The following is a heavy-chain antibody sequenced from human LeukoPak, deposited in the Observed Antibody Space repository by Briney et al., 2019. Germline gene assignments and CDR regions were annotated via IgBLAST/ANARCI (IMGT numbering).Heavy chain of an antibody. CDR2: IYTNGWT. D-gene: IGHD6-19*01. Sequence: SQTLSLTCTISGGSINSDLYYWAWIRQPAGKRLEWIGRIYTNGWTDYNPSLKSRVTISVDTSKNQFSLKLSFVTAADTAFYYCARGSGWNSFDPWGQGTPVTVSS. J-gene: IGHJ5*02. V-gene: IGHV4-61*02. CDR1: GGSINSDLYY. CDR3: ARGSGWNSFDP.